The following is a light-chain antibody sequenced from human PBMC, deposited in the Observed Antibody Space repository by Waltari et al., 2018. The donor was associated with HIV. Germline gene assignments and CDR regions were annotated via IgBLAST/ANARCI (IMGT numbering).Light chain of an antibody. CDR3: QVWDSSSDHWV. J-gene: IGLJ3*02. CDR1: NIGSKS. V-gene: IGLV3-21*04. CDR2: GDR. Sequence: SYVLTQPPSVSAAPGKTARITRDDTNIGSKSACWYQQKPGQAPVLVMYGDRDRPSGIPERLSGSSSGNTATLTISRVEAGDEADYYCQVWDSSSDHWVFGGGTKLSVL.